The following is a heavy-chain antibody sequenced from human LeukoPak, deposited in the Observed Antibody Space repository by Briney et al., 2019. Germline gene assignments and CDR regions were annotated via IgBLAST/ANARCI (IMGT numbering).Heavy chain of an antibody. CDR1: GGTFSSYA. CDR2: IIPIFGTA. V-gene: IGHV1-69*13. J-gene: IGHJ4*02. Sequence: SVKVSCKASGGTFSSYAISWVRQAPGRGLEWMGGIIPIFGTANYAQKFQGRVTITADESTSTAYMELSSLRSEDTAVYYCARGGRHDSSGYFDYWGQGTLVTVSS. CDR3: ARGGRHDSSGYFDY. D-gene: IGHD3-22*01.